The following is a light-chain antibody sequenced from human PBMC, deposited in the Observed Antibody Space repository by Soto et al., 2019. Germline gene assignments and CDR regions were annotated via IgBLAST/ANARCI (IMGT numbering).Light chain of an antibody. V-gene: IGKV1-12*01. Sequence: DIQMTQSPSSVSASVGDRVTITCRASQSISSWLAWYQQKPGTVPKLLIYAASSLQSGVPSRFSGSGAGTEFTLTITSLPPEDFGTYYCQQGDSFPITFGQGTRQEIK. CDR2: AAS. CDR3: QQGDSFPIT. J-gene: IGKJ5*01. CDR1: QSISSW.